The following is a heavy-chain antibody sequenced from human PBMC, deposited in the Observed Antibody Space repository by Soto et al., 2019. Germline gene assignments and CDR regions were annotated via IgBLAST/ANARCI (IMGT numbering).Heavy chain of an antibody. Sequence: GGSLRLSCSASGFTFSSYAMHWVRQAPGKGLEYVSAISSNGGSTYYADSVKGRFTISRDNSKNTLYLQMSSLRAEDTAVYYCVKAGAYSSSNVGHYFDYWGQGTLVTVSS. V-gene: IGHV3-64D*08. CDR1: GFTFSSYA. D-gene: IGHD6-6*01. J-gene: IGHJ4*02. CDR2: ISSNGGST. CDR3: VKAGAYSSSNVGHYFDY.